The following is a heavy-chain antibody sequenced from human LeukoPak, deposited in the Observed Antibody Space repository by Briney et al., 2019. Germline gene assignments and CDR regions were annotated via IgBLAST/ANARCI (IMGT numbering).Heavy chain of an antibody. D-gene: IGHD2-15*01. Sequence: ASVKVSCKASGGTFSSYAISWVRQAPGQGLEWMGWISAYNGNTNYAQKLQGRVTMTTDTSTSTAYMELRSLRSDDTAVYYCARASVVAATLDYYGMDVWGQGTTVTVSS. CDR1: GGTFSSYA. CDR2: ISAYNGNT. V-gene: IGHV1-18*01. CDR3: ARASVVAATLDYYGMDV. J-gene: IGHJ6*02.